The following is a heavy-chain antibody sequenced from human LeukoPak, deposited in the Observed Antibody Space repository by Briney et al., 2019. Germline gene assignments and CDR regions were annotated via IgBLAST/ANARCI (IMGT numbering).Heavy chain of an antibody. J-gene: IGHJ3*02. CDR2: ISYSGST. CDR3: ARRGSGGRSSDI. V-gene: IGHV4-61*01. CDR1: GGSVSSGSYY. Sequence: SETLSLTCTVSGGSVSSGSYYWTWIRRPPGKGLEWIGYISYSGSTNYNPSLKSRVTISVDTSKNQFSLNLSSVTAADTAVYYCARRGSGGRSSDIWGQGTMVTVSS. D-gene: IGHD2-15*01.